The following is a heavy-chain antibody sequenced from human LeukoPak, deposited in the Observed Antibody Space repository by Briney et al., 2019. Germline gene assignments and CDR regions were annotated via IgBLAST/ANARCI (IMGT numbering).Heavy chain of an antibody. Sequence: PGGSLRLSCAASGFTFSSYWMSWVRQAPGKGLEGVANIKQDGSEKYYVDSVKGRFTISRDNAKNSLYLQMNSLRAEDTAVYYCARAQYYYGSGSKYNWFDPWGQGTLVTVSS. CDR1: GFTFSSYW. D-gene: IGHD3-10*01. J-gene: IGHJ5*02. V-gene: IGHV3-7*01. CDR3: ARAQYYYGSGSKYNWFDP. CDR2: IKQDGSEK.